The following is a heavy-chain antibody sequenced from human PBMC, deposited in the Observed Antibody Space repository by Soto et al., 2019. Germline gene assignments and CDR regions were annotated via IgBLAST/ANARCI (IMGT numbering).Heavy chain of an antibody. J-gene: IGHJ6*02. V-gene: IGHV1-18*01. CDR2: ISAYNGNT. D-gene: IGHD3-3*01. Sequence: QVQLVQSGAEVKKPGASVKVSCKASGYTFTSYGISWVRQAPGQGLEWMGWISAYNGNTNYAQKLQGRVTMTTDTSASTSYMDRMSLRSDDTAVYYCARDRGCYYYWTAYFAFTSYYGLDVWGQGTTVTVSS. CDR3: ARDRGCYYYWTAYFAFTSYYGLDV. CDR1: GYTFTSYG.